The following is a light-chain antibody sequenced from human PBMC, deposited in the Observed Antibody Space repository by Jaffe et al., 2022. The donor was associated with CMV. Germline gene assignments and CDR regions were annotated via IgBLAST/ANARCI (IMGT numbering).Light chain of an antibody. V-gene: IGKV1-5*03. Sequence: DIQLTQSPSTLSASVGDTVTITCRASQSVSNWVAWYQQKPGTAPKLLIYKASTLESGVPSRFSGTGSETEFTLTITSLQPDDFATYYCQQYYSHSPWTFGQGTKVDIK. CDR1: QSVSNW. J-gene: IGKJ1*01. CDR2: KAS. CDR3: QQYYSHSPWT.